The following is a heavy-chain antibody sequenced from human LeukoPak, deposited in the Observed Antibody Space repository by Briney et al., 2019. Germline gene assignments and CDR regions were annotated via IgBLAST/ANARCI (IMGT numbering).Heavy chain of an antibody. CDR3: ARVSGYDWESFYDY. Sequence: SETLSLTCAVSDVSIFRSNWWSWVRQPPGKGLEWIGQISPSGSTNYSPSLKSRVTISVDKSKTQFSLKLTSVTAADTAVYYCARVSGYDWESFYDYWGQGSLVTVSS. D-gene: IGHD5-12*01. J-gene: IGHJ4*02. CDR2: ISPSGST. V-gene: IGHV4-4*02. CDR1: DVSIFRSNW.